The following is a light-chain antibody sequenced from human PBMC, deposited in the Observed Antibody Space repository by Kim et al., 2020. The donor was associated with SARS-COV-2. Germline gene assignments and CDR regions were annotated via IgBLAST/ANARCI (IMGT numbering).Light chain of an antibody. CDR2: EDI. CDR3: HSYDGSNHEV. CDR1: TGSIANIF. V-gene: IGLV6-57*03. Sequence: TVTISCTRTTGSIANIFVQRYPRRPGSAPTTVIYEDIKRPSGVPDRFSGAIDTSSNSASLTISGLQSGDEADYYCHSYDGSNHEVFGGGTQLTVL. J-gene: IGLJ3*02.